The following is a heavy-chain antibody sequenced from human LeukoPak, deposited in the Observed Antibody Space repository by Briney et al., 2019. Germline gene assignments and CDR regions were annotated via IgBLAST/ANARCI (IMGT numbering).Heavy chain of an antibody. CDR3: AKDASTVTLHADY. D-gene: IGHD4-17*01. J-gene: IGHJ4*02. Sequence: PGGSLRLSCAASGFTVSSNYMSWVRQAPGKGLEWVSVIYRGGSTYYADSVKGRFTISRDNSKNTLYLQMNSLRGEDTAVYYCAKDASTVTLHADYWGQGTLVTVSS. CDR2: IYRGGST. CDR1: GFTVSSNY. V-gene: IGHV3-53*05.